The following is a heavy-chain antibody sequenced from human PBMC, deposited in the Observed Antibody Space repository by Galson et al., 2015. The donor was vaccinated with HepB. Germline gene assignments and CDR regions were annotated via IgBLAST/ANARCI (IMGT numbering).Heavy chain of an antibody. CDR1: GFTFSNAW. D-gene: IGHD3-3*01. Sequence: SLRLSCAASGFTFSNAWMSWVRQAPGKGLEWVGRIKSQTDGGTTDYAAPVKGRFTISRDDSKNTLYLQMNSLKTEDTAVYYCTTDHHDFWSGDYYYYYGMDVWGQGTTVTVSS. J-gene: IGHJ6*02. V-gene: IGHV3-15*01. CDR3: TTDHHDFWSGDYYYYYGMDV. CDR2: IKSQTDGGTT.